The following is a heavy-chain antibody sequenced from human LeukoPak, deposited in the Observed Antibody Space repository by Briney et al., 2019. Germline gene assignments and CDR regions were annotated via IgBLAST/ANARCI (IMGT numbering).Heavy chain of an antibody. V-gene: IGHV4-4*02. D-gene: IGHD2-15*01. CDR1: GVSISSNNW. CDR3: ARGTPRFDS. CDR2: INYSGSS. J-gene: IGHJ3*01. Sequence: SETLSLTCAVSGVSISSNNWWNWVRQPPGKGLEWIGEINYSGSSNYNPSLKSRATISVDTSINQFSLKLNSLTAADTAIYYCARGTPRFDSWSQGTMVTVS.